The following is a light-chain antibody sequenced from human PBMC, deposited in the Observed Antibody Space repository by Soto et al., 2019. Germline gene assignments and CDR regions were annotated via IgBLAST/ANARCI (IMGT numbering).Light chain of an antibody. CDR1: SSNIGAGYD. V-gene: IGLV1-40*01. Sequence: QSVLTQPPSVSGAPGQRVTISCTGSSSNIGAGYDVHWYQQLPGTAPKLLIYGNSNRPSGVPDRFSGSKSGTSASLAITGLQAEDEADYYCQSYDSSLSGSVFGGGTTVNVL. CDR2: GNS. J-gene: IGLJ3*02. CDR3: QSYDSSLSGSV.